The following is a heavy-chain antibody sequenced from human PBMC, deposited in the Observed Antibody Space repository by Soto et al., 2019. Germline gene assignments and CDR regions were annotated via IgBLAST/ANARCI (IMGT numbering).Heavy chain of an antibody. J-gene: IGHJ6*02. CDR3: ARGVGATFYYYYGIDV. CDR1: GFTFSSYA. Sequence: PGGSLRLSCAASGFTFSSYAMHWVRQAPGKGLEWVVVISYDGSNKYYADSVKGRFTISRDNSKNTLYLQMNSLRAEDTAVYYCARGVGATFYYYYGIDVWGQGTTVTVSS. D-gene: IGHD1-26*01. V-gene: IGHV3-30-3*01. CDR2: ISYDGSNK.